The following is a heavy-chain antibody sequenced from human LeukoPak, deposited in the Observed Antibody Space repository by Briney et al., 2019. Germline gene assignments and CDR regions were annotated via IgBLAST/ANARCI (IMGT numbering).Heavy chain of an antibody. V-gene: IGHV3-7*01. CDR1: GFTFSSYW. CDR2: IKQDGSEK. J-gene: IGHJ3*02. D-gene: IGHD3-22*01. Sequence: GGSLRLSCAASGFTFSSYWMSWVRQAPGKGLEWVANIKQDGSEKYYVDSVKGRFTISRDNTKNSLYLQMNSLRAEDTAVYYCARDSGRGYYDSSGDAFDIWGQGTMVTVSS. CDR3: ARDSGRGYYDSSGDAFDI.